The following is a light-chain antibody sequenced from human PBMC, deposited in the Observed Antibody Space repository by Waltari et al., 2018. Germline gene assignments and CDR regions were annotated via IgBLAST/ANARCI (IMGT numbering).Light chain of an antibody. CDR3: CAYAGRSIYV. J-gene: IGLJ1*01. V-gene: IGLV2-23*01. CDR2: ETT. CDR1: NSDVGNYNL. Sequence: QSALTQPAAVSGSPGQSITISCAGSNSDVGNYNLVSWYQQHPGEAPKLLIFETTNRPSGVSDRFSGSRSGNTASLTISGLQAEDEAEYSCCAYAGRSIYVFGSGTRVTVL.